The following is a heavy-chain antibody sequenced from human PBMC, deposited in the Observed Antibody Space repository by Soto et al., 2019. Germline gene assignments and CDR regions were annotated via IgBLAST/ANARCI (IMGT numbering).Heavy chain of an antibody. CDR1: GGTFSSYA. D-gene: IGHD2-2*01. V-gene: IGHV1-69*13. J-gene: IGHJ6*02. CDR2: IIPIFGTA. CDR3: ARYCSSTSCPSLYYYYGMDV. Sequence: SVKVSCKASGGTFSSYAISWVRQAPGQGLEWMGGIIPIFGTANYAQKFQGRVTITADESTSTAYMELSSLRSEDTAVYYCARYCSSTSCPSLYYYYGMDVWGQGTTVTVSS.